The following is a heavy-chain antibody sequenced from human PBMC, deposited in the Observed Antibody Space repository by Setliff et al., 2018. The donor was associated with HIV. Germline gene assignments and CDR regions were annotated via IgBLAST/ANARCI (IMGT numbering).Heavy chain of an antibody. CDR1: GGSIRSYY. Sequence: SETLSLTCTVDGGSIRSYYWSWIRQPPVNGLEWIGNIYYSGSTNYNPSLKSRVTISVDTSKNQFYLTLTSVTAADTAVYYCARDSDLDYSSSARWYFDLWCRGTLVTVSS. CDR2: IYYSGST. J-gene: IGHJ2*01. CDR3: ARDSDLDYSSSARWYFDL. D-gene: IGHD6-6*01. V-gene: IGHV4-59*01.